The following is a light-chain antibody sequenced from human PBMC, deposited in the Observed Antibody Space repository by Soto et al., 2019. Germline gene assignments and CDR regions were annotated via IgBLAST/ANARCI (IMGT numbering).Light chain of an antibody. J-gene: IGKJ1*01. V-gene: IGKV3-20*01. CDR2: GAI. CDR1: QSVGFN. Sequence: EIVLTQSPATLSVSPWEGATLSCRASQSVGFNVAWYQQKPGRAPRLLIYGAINRATGIPDRFSGSGSGTDFILTISRLEPEDFAVYYCQQYDSSPRTFGQGTKVDIK. CDR3: QQYDSSPRT.